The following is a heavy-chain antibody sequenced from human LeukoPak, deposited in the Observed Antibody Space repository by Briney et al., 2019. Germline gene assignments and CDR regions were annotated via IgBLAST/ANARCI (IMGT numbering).Heavy chain of an antibody. Sequence: EPGGSLRLSCAASGFTFSDYYMTWIRQAPGKGPERVSCITGSGKSKYYADSVRGRVTISRDNAKNSLYLQMDSLRAEDTAVYYCARGNYGMDVWGRGTTVTVSS. V-gene: IGHV3-11*01. CDR3: ARGNYGMDV. CDR2: ITGSGKSK. J-gene: IGHJ6*02. CDR1: GFTFSDYY.